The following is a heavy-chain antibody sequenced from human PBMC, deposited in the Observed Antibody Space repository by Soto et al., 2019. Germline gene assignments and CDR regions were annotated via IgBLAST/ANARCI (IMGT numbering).Heavy chain of an antibody. CDR3: ARLSLDYYDSSGYFDY. J-gene: IGHJ4*02. D-gene: IGHD3-22*01. CDR2: ISSSGSTI. V-gene: IGHV3-48*03. Sequence: GGSLRLSCAASGFTFSSYEMNWVRQAPGKRLEWVSYISSSGSTIYYADSVKGRFTISRDNAKNSLYLQMNSLRAEDTAVYYCARLSLDYYDSSGYFDYWGQGTLVTVSS. CDR1: GFTFSSYE.